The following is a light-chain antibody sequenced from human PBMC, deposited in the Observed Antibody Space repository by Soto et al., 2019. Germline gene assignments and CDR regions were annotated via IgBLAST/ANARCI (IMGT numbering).Light chain of an antibody. J-gene: IGKJ1*01. V-gene: IGKV1-17*01. CDR1: EGSRND. Sequence: DIQISQSPSSLYASVGDRVTITCRASEGSRNDLGWYQKKPGKATMRLIYAASSLQSGVPSRFSGSAYGTDFTLTNSSQQPEDVGTYYCLQHNSYPRSFGRGTKGEMK. CDR3: LQHNSYPRS. CDR2: AAS.